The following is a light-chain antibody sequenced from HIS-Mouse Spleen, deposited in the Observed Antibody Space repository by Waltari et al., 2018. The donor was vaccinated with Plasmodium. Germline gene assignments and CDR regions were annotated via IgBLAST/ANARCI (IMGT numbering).Light chain of an antibody. CDR3: YSTDSSGNHRV. V-gene: IGLV3-10*01. CDR2: EDS. Sequence: SYELTQPPSVSVSPGQTARITCSGDALPKKYAYWYQQKSGQAPVLVIYEDSKPPSGIPERFSGSISGTMATLTISGAQVEDEADYYCYSTDSSGNHRVFGGGTKLTVL. J-gene: IGLJ3*02. CDR1: ALPKKY.